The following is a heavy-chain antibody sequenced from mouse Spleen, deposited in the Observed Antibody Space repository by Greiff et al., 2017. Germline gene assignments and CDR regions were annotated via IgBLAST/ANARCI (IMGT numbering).Heavy chain of an antibody. CDR3: ARQKGLLAMDY. J-gene: IGHJ4*01. V-gene: IGHV5-6*01. D-gene: IGHD3-1*01. CDR2: ISSGGSYT. CDR1: GFTFSSYG. Sequence: EVMLVESGGDLVKPGGSLKLSCAASGFTFSSYGMSWVRQTPDKRLEWVATISSGGSYTYYPDSVKGRFTISRDNAKNTLYLQMSSLKSEDTAMYYCARQKGLLAMDYWGQGTSVTVSS.